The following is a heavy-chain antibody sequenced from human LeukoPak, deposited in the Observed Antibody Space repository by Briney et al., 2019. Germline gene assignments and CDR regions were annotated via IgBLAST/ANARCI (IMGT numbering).Heavy chain of an antibody. Sequence: SETLSLTCAVSGYSISSGYYWGWIRQPPGKGLEWIGNIYHTGSTYYNPSLKSRVTISVDTSKNEFSLKLSSVTAADTAMYYCARYTSGWIFDYWGQGTPVTVSS. V-gene: IGHV4-38-2*01. J-gene: IGHJ4*02. CDR3: ARYTSGWIFDY. D-gene: IGHD6-19*01. CDR1: GYSISSGYY. CDR2: IYHTGST.